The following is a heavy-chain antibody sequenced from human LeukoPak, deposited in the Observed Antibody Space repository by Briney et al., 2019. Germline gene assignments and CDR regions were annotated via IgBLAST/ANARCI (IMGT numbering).Heavy chain of an antibody. CDR3: ARGTYYYDSCGYGY. V-gene: IGHV1-69*05. CDR1: GGTLSGYA. J-gene: IGHJ4*02. D-gene: IGHD3-22*01. Sequence: SVKVSCKASGGTLSGYAISWVRQAPGQGLEWMGGIIPIFGTANYAQKFQGRVTITTDESTSTAYMELSSLRSDDTAVYYCARGTYYYDSCGYGYWGQGTLVTVSS. CDR2: IIPIFGTA.